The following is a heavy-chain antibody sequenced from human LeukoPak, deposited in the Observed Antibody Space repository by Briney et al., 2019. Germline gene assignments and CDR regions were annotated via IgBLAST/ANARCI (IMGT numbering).Heavy chain of an antibody. D-gene: IGHD3-22*01. CDR3: ARVQTLLLFDY. J-gene: IGHJ4*02. Sequence: SETLSLTCTVSGGSISSGDYYWSWIRQPPGKGLEWIGYSYYSGSTYYNPSLKSRVTISVDTSKNQFSLKLSSVTAADTAVYYCARVQTLLLFDYWGQGTLVTVSS. V-gene: IGHV4-30-4*01. CDR1: GGSISSGDYY. CDR2: SYYSGST.